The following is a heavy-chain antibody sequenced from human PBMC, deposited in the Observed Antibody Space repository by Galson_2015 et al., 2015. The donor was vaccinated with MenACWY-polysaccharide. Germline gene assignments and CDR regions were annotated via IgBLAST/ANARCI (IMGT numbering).Heavy chain of an antibody. V-gene: IGHV3-33*03. Sequence: SLRLSCAASGFTLSSFGMHWVRQAPGKGLEWVALIWNDESNKYYGDSVKGRFTISRDIAKNSLFLQMNSLGVEDTAIYYCAKDFHNYGMDVWGHGTTVIVSS. J-gene: IGHJ6*02. CDR3: AKDFHNYGMDV. CDR2: IWNDESNK. CDR1: GFTLSSFG. D-gene: IGHD5-24*01.